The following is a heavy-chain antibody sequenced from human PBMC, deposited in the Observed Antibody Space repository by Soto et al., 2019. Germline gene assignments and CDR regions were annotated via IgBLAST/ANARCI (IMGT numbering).Heavy chain of an antibody. V-gene: IGHV1-46*01. Sequence: ASVKVSCKASGYTFTSYYMHCVRQAPGQGLEWMGIINPTGGSTSYAQKFQGRVTMTRDTSTSTVYMELSSLRPEDTAVYYCARARNTVLTYYYYYGMDVWGQGTTVTVSS. CDR3: ARARNTVLTYYYYYGMDV. CDR2: INPTGGST. CDR1: GYTFTSYY. D-gene: IGHD4-17*01. J-gene: IGHJ6*02.